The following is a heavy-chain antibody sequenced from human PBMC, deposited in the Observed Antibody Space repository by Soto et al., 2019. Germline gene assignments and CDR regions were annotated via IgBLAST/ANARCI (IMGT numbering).Heavy chain of an antibody. CDR3: ANLRASGSYDERYYYGMDG. J-gene: IGHJ6*02. Sequence: GGSLRLSCAASGFTFSSYAMSWVRQAPGKGLEWVSAISGSGGSTYYADSVKGRFTISRDNSKNTLYLQMNSLRAEDTAVYYCANLRASGSYDERYYYGMDGWGQGTTVTVSS. D-gene: IGHD1-26*01. CDR1: GFTFSSYA. V-gene: IGHV3-23*01. CDR2: ISGSGGST.